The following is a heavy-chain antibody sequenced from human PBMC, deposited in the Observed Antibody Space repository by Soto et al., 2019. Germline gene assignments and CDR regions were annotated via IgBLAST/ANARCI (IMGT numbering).Heavy chain of an antibody. V-gene: IGHV1-8*01. CDR3: ARTIFGVATYYFDY. CDR1: GYTFTSYD. J-gene: IGHJ4*02. Sequence: QVQLVQSGAEVKKPGDSVKVSCKASGYTFTSYDISRVRQATGQGLEWMGWMSPSSGTTGFVQKFQGRVTVTRDTSISTAYMEVTSLTSEDTAVYYCARTIFGVATYYFDYWGQGTLVTVSS. CDR2: MSPSSGTT. D-gene: IGHD3-3*01.